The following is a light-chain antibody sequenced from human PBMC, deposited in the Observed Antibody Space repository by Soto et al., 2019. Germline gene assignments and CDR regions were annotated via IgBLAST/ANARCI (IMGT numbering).Light chain of an antibody. V-gene: IGKV4-1*01. Sequence: DIVMTQSPDSLAVSLGERATINCKSSQSVSYTSNSKNLLAWYQQKPGQPPKLLIYWASTRESGVPDRFSGSGSWTDFTLTISSLQAEDVAVYYCHQYCNTPYTFGQGTKLEIK. CDR3: HQYCNTPYT. CDR1: QSVSYTSNSKNL. J-gene: IGKJ2*01. CDR2: WAS.